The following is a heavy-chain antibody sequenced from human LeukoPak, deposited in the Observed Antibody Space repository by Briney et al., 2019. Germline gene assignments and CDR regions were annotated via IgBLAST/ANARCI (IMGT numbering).Heavy chain of an antibody. D-gene: IGHD5-18*01. Sequence: GASVKVSCKASGYTFTSYGISWVRQAPGQGLEWMGWISAYNGNTNYAQKLHGRVTMTTDTSTSTTYMELRSLRSDDTAVYYCARADSYALFDYWGQGTLVTVSS. CDR2: ISAYNGNT. V-gene: IGHV1-18*01. J-gene: IGHJ4*02. CDR1: GYTFTSYG. CDR3: ARADSYALFDY.